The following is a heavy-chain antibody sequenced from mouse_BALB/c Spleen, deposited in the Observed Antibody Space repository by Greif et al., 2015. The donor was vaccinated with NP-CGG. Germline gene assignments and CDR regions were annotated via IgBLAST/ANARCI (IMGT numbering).Heavy chain of an antibody. CDR3: ASYYYGSSYAMDY. Sequence: VQGVESGAELAKPGASVKMSCKASGYTFTSYWMHWVKQRPGQGLEWIGYINPSTGYTEYNQKFKDKATLTADKSSSTAYMQLSSLTSEDSAVYYCASYYYGSSYAMDYWGQGTSVTVSS. D-gene: IGHD1-1*01. CDR1: GYTFTSYW. V-gene: IGHV1-7*01. J-gene: IGHJ4*01. CDR2: INPSTGYT.